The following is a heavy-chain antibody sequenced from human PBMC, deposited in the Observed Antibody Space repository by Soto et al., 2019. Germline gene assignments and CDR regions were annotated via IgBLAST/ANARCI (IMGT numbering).Heavy chain of an antibody. Sequence: SETLSLTCSVSGGSIRTLDYSWNWIRQPPGKAPESIGYVYENGNAYPEPSLKSRVTISIDVAKNQFSLKMTSITAADTAIYYCARDNYGGMLDFWGPGTLVTVSS. CDR2: VYENGNA. V-gene: IGHV4-30-2*01. J-gene: IGHJ4*02. CDR3: ARDNYGGMLDF. CDR1: GGSIRTLDYS. D-gene: IGHD4-17*01.